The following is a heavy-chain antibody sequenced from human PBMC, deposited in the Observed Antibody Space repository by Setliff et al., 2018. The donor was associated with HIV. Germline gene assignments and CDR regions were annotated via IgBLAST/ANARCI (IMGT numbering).Heavy chain of an antibody. CDR3: ASLGGLLYTSSSLRGVDY. CDR2: INSDESST. CDR1: GFTFSSYW. D-gene: IGHD6-6*01. V-gene: IGHV3-74*01. Sequence: PGGSLRLSCAASGFTFSSYWMHWVRQAPGKGLVWVSVINSDESSTSYADSVKGRFTISRDNAKNTLYLQMNSLRAEDTAVYYCASLGGLLYTSSSLRGVDYWGQGTLVTVS. J-gene: IGHJ4*02.